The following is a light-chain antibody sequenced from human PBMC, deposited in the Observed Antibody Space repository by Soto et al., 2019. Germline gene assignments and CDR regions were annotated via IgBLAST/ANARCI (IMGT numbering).Light chain of an antibody. CDR2: KAS. CDR1: QSISSW. Sequence: DIQMTQSPSTLSASVGDRVTITCRASQSISSWLAWYEQKPGRAPKLLIYKASSLETSLPSRFSGSGSGTEFTLILSSWQPDGFLRCYCQQYGSCSSWTFGQGTEVEI. J-gene: IGKJ1*01. CDR3: QQYGSCSSWT. V-gene: IGKV1-5*03.